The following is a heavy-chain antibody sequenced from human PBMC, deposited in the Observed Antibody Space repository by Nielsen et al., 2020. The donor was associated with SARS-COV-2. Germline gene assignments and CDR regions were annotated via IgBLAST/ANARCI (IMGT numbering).Heavy chain of an antibody. CDR3: AKPGRDGYIDLDH. Sequence: GESLKISCAASGFTFSSYGMHWVRQAPGKGLEWVAFIRYDGSNKYYADSVKGRFTISRDNSKNTLYLQMNSLRAEDTAVYYCAKPGRDGYIDLDHWGQGTLVTVSS. V-gene: IGHV3-30*02. D-gene: IGHD5-24*01. CDR2: IRYDGSNK. J-gene: IGHJ4*02. CDR1: GFTFSSYG.